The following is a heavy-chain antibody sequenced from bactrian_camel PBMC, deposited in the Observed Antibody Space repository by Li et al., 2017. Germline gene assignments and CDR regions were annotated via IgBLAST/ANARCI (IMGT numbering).Heavy chain of an antibody. V-gene: IGHV3S40*01. CDR3: VPYYSGSYFFRY. D-gene: IGHD2*01. J-gene: IGHJ4*01. Sequence: VQLVESGGGLVQPGGSLRLSCVASGFPFSANHMSWVRQPPGKKLEWVSSITASGTTSYSNSVKGRFTVSRDNAKNTVDLQMDSLKSEDTALYYCVPYYSGSYFFRYWGQGTQVTVS. CDR2: ITASGTT. CDR1: GFPFSANH.